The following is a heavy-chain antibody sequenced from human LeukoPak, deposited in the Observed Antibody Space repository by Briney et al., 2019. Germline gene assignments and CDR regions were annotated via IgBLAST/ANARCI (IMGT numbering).Heavy chain of an antibody. CDR2: INHSGST. D-gene: IGHD1-26*01. CDR3: ARRRAVGATNFDY. J-gene: IGHJ4*02. Sequence: SETLSLTCAVYGGSFSGYYWSWIRQPPGKGLEWIGEINHSGSTYFDPSLKSRVTISVDTSKNQFSLKLSSVTAADTAVYYCARRRAVGATNFDYWGQGTLVTVSS. V-gene: IGHV4-34*01. CDR1: GGSFSGYY.